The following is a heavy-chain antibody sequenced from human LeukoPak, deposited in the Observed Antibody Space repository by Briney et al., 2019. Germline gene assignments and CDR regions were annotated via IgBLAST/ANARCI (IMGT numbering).Heavy chain of an antibody. Sequence: GGSLRLSCAASGFTFSSYWMSWVRQAPGKGLEWVANIKQDGSEKYYVDSVKGRFTISRDNAKNSLYLQMNSLRAEDTAVYYCALLGGTSRFDYWGQGTPVTVSS. D-gene: IGHD3-16*01. J-gene: IGHJ4*02. CDR3: ALLGGTSRFDY. V-gene: IGHV3-7*01. CDR1: GFTFSSYW. CDR2: IKQDGSEK.